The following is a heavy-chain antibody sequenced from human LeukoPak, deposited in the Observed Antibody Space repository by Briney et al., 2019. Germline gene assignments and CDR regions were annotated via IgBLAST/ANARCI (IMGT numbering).Heavy chain of an antibody. D-gene: IGHD6-13*01. J-gene: IGHJ3*02. CDR2: INPSGGST. CDR1: GYTFTNCY. CDR3: ARDSRSGYGAFDI. V-gene: IGHV1-46*01. Sequence: ASVKVSCKASGYTFTNCYMHWVRQAPGQGLEWMGIINPSGGSTNYARKFQGRVTMTRDMSTSTVYMELSSLRSDDTAVYYCARDSRSGYGAFDIWGQGTMVTVSS.